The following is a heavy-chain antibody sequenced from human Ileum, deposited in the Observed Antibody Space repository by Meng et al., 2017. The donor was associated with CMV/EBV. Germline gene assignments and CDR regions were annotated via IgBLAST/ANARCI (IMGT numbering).Heavy chain of an antibody. CDR3: TTGSAYSPPGQFHQ. CDR2: VYRGGNA. Sequence: VPGGSICRANWCTWVRQTPGKGLAWIGEVYRGGNAMYNPSLQSRLTISVDDSTNQVSLRLRSVTAADTAMYYCTTGSAYSPPGQFHQWGQGTLVTVSS. V-gene: IGHV4-4*02. CDR1: GGSICRANW. J-gene: IGHJ4*02. D-gene: IGHD3-22*01.